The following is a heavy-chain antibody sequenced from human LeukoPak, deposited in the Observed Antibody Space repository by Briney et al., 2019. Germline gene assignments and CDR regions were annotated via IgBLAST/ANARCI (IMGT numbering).Heavy chain of an antibody. Sequence: ASVKVSCKASGYTFTGYYMHWVRQAPGQGLEWMGWMNPNSGNTGYAQKFQGRVTMTRNTSISTAYMELSSLRSEDTAVYYCARGYSSGLSIWGQGTMVTVSS. D-gene: IGHD6-19*01. CDR1: GYTFTGYY. CDR3: ARGYSSGLSI. CDR2: MNPNSGNT. J-gene: IGHJ3*02. V-gene: IGHV1-8*02.